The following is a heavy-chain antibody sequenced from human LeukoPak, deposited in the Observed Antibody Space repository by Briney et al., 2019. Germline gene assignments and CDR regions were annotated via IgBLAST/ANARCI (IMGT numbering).Heavy chain of an antibody. V-gene: IGHV3-30-3*01. J-gene: IGHJ4*02. CDR1: GFTFSGYP. Sequence: GGSLRLSCAASGFTFSGYPIHWVRQAPGKGLEWVAVISYDGSNKYYADSVKGRFTISRDNSKNTLYLQMNSLRAEDTAVYYCAREVEMAVDYWGQGTLVTVSS. CDR2: ISYDGSNK. D-gene: IGHD5-24*01. CDR3: AREVEMAVDY.